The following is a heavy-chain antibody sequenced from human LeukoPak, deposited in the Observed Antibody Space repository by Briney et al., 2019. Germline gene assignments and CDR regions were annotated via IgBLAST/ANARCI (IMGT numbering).Heavy chain of an antibody. J-gene: IGHJ6*03. D-gene: IGHD3-22*01. CDR3: ARGYYDSSGDNNYYYYMDV. CDR2: IIPIFGTA. V-gene: IGHV1-69*05. Sequence: GSSVKVSCKASGGTFSSYAISWVRQAPGQGLEWMGRIIPIFGTANYAQKFQGRVTITTDESTSTAYMELSSLRSEDTAVYYCARGYYDSSGDNNYYYYMDVWGKGTTVTVSS. CDR1: GGTFSSYA.